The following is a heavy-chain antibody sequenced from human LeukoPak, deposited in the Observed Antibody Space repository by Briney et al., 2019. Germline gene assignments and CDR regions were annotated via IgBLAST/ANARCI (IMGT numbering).Heavy chain of an antibody. CDR2: ISYDGSNK. J-gene: IGHJ6*03. CDR3: AKDFYGRVAGLYYYYYYTDV. D-gene: IGHD6-19*01. CDR1: GFTFSSYG. V-gene: IGHV3-30*18. Sequence: PGGSLRLSCAASGFTFSSYGMHWVRQAPGKGLEWVAVISYDGSNKYYADSVKGRFTISRDNSKNTLYLQMNSLRAEDTAVYYCAKDFYGRVAGLYYYYYYTDVWGKGTTVTVSS.